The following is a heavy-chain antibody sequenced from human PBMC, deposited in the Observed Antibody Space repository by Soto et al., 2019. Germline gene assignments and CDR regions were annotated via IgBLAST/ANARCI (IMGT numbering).Heavy chain of an antibody. CDR1: GFTFSSYG. CDR3: ARDRGGEWLVDY. J-gene: IGHJ4*02. D-gene: IGHD3-10*01. Sequence: QVQLVESGGGVVQPGRSLRLSCAASGFTFSSYGMHWVRQAPGKGLEWVAVIWYDGSNKYYADSVKGRFTISRDNSKNTLYLQMTSLRAEDTAVYYGARDRGGEWLVDYWGQGTLVTVSS. V-gene: IGHV3-33*01. CDR2: IWYDGSNK.